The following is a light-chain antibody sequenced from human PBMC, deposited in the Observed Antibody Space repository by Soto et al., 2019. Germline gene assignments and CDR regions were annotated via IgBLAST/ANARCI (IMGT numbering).Light chain of an antibody. V-gene: IGLV2-14*01. CDR2: EVT. CDR3: SSYTTSTTLV. CDR1: SSDVGGYNY. J-gene: IGLJ2*01. Sequence: QSALTQPASVSGSPGQSITISCTGTSSDVGGYNYVSWYQQHPSKAPKLLIYEVTSRPSGVSDRFSGSKSGNTASLTISGLQTEDEADYYCSSYTTSTTLVFGGGTQLTVL.